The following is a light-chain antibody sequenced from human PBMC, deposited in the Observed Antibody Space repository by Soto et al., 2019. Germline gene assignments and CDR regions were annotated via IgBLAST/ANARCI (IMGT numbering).Light chain of an antibody. V-gene: IGLV2-23*01. CDR1: SSDVGSYNL. CDR2: EGS. Sequence: QSALTQPASVSGSPGQSITISCTGISSDVGSYNLVSWYQQHPGKAPKVMIYEGSKRPSGVSNRFSGSRPGNTASLTISGLQAEDEAHSYCSSYAGSRTHVVFGGGTKLTVL. CDR3: SSYAGSRTHVV. J-gene: IGLJ2*01.